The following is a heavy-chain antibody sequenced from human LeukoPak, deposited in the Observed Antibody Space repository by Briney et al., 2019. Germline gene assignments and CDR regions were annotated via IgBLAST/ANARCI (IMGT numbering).Heavy chain of an antibody. V-gene: IGHV3-30*03. D-gene: IGHD1-26*01. CDR1: GFTFSSYG. CDR2: ISYDGSNK. J-gene: IGHJ4*02. Sequence: PGGSLRLSCAASGFTFSSYGMHWVRQAPGKGLEWVAVISYDGSNKYYADSVKGRFTISRDNSKNTLYLQMNSLRAEDTAVYYCATVLGWELLRPGRTFDYWGQGTLVTVSS. CDR3: ATVLGWELLRPGRTFDY.